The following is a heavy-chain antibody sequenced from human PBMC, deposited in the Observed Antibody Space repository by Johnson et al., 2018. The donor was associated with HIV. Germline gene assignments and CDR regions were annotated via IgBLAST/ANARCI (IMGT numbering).Heavy chain of an antibody. CDR2: IKSKTDGGTT. D-gene: IGHD1-26*01. J-gene: IGHJ3*02. CDR3: ARGIGDPWELSAFDI. CDR1: GFTFSNAW. Sequence: VQLVESGGGLVKPGGSLRLSCAASGFTFSNAWMSWVRQAPGKGLEWVGRIKSKTDGGTTDYAAPVKGRFTISRDDSKNTLYLQMNSLRAEDTAVYYCARGIGDPWELSAFDIWGQGTMVTVSS. V-gene: IGHV3-15*01.